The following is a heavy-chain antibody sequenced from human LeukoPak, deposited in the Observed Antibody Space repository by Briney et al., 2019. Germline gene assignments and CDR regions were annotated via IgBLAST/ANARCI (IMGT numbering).Heavy chain of an antibody. V-gene: IGHV3-33*01. CDR3: AREDYGGNCLDY. D-gene: IGHD4-23*01. CDR2: IWYDGGNK. CDR1: GFTFSSYG. J-gene: IGHJ4*02. Sequence: PGGSLRLSCAASGFTFSSYGMHWVRQAPGKGLEWVAVIWYDGGNKYYADSVKGRFTISRDNSKNTLYLQMNSLRAEDTAVYYCAREDYGGNCLDYWGQGTLVTVSS.